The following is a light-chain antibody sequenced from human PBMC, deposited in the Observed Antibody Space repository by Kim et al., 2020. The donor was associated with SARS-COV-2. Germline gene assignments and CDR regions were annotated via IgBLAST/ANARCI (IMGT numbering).Light chain of an antibody. V-gene: IGKV1-17*01. Sequence: ASEGERVTITCRESQDIRNNLGWYQQSPGRAPKRLIYGASSLQSGVPSRFSGSGSGTEFTLTISSLQPEDFATYFGLQHNSYPITFGQGTRLEIK. CDR3: LQHNSYPIT. CDR2: GAS. CDR1: QDIRNN. J-gene: IGKJ5*01.